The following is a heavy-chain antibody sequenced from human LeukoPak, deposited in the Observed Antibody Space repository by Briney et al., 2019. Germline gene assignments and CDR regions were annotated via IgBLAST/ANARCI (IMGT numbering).Heavy chain of an antibody. V-gene: IGHV3-30*02. CDR3: AKEGDAYHDFWSGDFDY. Sequence: GGSLRLSCAASGFTFNSYGMHWVRQAPGKGLEWVAFIRYDGSYKYYADSVKGRFTISRDNSKNTLYLQMNSLRAEDTAVYYCAKEGDAYHDFWSGDFDYWGQGTLVTVSS. CDR2: IRYDGSYK. J-gene: IGHJ4*02. CDR1: GFTFNSYG. D-gene: IGHD3-3*01.